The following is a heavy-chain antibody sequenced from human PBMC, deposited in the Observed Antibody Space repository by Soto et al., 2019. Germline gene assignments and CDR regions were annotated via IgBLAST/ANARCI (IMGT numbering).Heavy chain of an antibody. Sequence: QLQLQESGPGLVKPSETLSLTCTVSGGSISSSSYYWGWIRQPRGKGLVWIGSIYYSGSTYYNPSLKSRFSISVATSTNLFSSNLSPVTAADTAVYYCARFRPTRYSYGWFDYWGQGTLGTVAS. D-gene: IGHD5-18*01. CDR2: IYYSGST. V-gene: IGHV4-39*01. CDR1: GGSISSSSYY. CDR3: ARFRPTRYSYGWFDY. J-gene: IGHJ4*02.